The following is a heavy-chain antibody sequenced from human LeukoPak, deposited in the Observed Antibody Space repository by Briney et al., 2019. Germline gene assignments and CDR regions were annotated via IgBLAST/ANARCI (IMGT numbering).Heavy chain of an antibody. D-gene: IGHD3-3*01. CDR1: GGSISSSSYY. J-gene: IGHJ5*02. Sequence: PSETLSLTCTVSGGSISSSSYYWGWIRQPPGKGLEWIGSIYYSGSTYYNPSLKSRVTISVDTSKNQFSLKLSSVTAADTAVYYCARHEGSIFGVVMAWGQGTLVTVSS. V-gene: IGHV4-39*01. CDR2: IYYSGST. CDR3: ARHEGSIFGVVMA.